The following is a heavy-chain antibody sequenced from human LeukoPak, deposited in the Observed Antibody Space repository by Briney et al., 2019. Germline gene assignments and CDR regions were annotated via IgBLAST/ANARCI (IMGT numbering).Heavy chain of an antibody. Sequence: GGSLRLSCAASGFAFSSYAMGWVRQAPGKGLEWVSGISGSGGSTYYADSVKGRFTISRDKSKNTLYLQMNSLGVEDTAVYYCARSMGYYYGMDVWGQGTTVTVSS. D-gene: IGHD2/OR15-2a*01. J-gene: IGHJ6*02. CDR2: ISGSGGST. CDR3: ARSMGYYYGMDV. V-gene: IGHV3-23*01. CDR1: GFAFSSYA.